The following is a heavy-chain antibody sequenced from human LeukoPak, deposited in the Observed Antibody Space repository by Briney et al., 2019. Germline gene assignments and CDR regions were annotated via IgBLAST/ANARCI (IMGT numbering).Heavy chain of an antibody. V-gene: IGHV3-64D*09. Sequence: GGAVRLSCSASGFTFNSYAMHWVRQAPGKGLEYVSAISSNGGSTYNADSVKGRFTNSRHDSKNKLYLQMSSLRAEDTAVYYCVKHSGSYYFDYWGQGPLVTVSS. CDR2: ISSNGGST. CDR3: VKHSGSYYFDY. CDR1: GFTFNSYA. D-gene: IGHD1-26*01. J-gene: IGHJ4*02.